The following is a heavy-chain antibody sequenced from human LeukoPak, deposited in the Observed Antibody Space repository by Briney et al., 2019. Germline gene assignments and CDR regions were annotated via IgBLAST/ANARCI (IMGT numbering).Heavy chain of an antibody. CDR2: ISYDGSNK. CDR1: GFTFSSYG. J-gene: IGHJ4*02. Sequence: GGSLRLSCAASGFTFSSYGMHWVRQAPGKGLEWVAVISYDGSNKYYADSVKGRFTISRDNSKNTLYLQMNSLRAEDTAVYYCAKEPYDSSGYYDHTFDYWGQGTLVTVSS. V-gene: IGHV3-30*18. D-gene: IGHD3-22*01. CDR3: AKEPYDSSGYYDHTFDY.